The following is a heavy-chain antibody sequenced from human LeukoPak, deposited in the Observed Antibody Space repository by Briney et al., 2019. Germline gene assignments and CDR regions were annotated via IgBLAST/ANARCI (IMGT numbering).Heavy chain of an antibody. V-gene: IGHV3-53*01. D-gene: IGHD3-10*01. J-gene: IGHJ4*02. CDR3: ARDLIDYGSGSYYALGY. CDR1: GFTVSSNY. CDR2: IYSGGTT. Sequence: GGSLRLSCAASGFTVSSNYMSWVRQAPGKGLEWVSAIYSGGTTYYADSVKGRFTISRDNSKNTVYLQMNSLRAEDTAVYYCARDLIDYGSGSYYALGYWGQGTLVTVSS.